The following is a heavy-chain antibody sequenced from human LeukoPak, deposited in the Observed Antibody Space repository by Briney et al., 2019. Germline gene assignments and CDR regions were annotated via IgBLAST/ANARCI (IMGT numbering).Heavy chain of an antibody. Sequence: SETLSLTCAVYGGSFSGYYWSWIRQPPGKGLEWIGEINHSGSTNYNPSLKSRVTISVDTSKNQFSLKLSSVTAADTAVYYCARGRPLYYYGSGSYYRGFGYWGQGTLSPSPQ. CDR1: GGSFSGYY. J-gene: IGHJ4*02. V-gene: IGHV4-34*01. D-gene: IGHD3-10*01. CDR3: ARGRPLYYYGSGSYYRGFGY. CDR2: INHSGST.